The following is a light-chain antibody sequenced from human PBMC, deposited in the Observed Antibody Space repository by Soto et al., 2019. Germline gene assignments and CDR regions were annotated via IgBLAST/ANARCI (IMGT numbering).Light chain of an antibody. V-gene: IGKV3-20*01. J-gene: IGKJ4*01. CDR1: QSVYSDF. CDR3: QQYGSSPLT. CDR2: GAS. Sequence: IVLTQSPGTLSLSPGERTTLSCRASQSVYSDFLAWYQQKPGQAPRLLIYGASSRATGIPDRFSGRGSGTDFTLTISRLEPENFAVYYCQQYGSSPLTFGGGTKVEIK.